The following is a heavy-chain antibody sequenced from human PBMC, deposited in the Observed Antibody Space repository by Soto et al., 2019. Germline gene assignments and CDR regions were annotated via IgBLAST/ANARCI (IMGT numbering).Heavy chain of an antibody. J-gene: IGHJ5*02. CDR1: GFTFSSYD. V-gene: IGHV3-13*01. D-gene: IGHD4-17*01. Sequence: SGGSLRLSCAASGFTFSSYDMHWVRQATGKGLEWVSAIGHAGDTYYSDSVKGRFTISRENAKNSLYLQMNSLRAGDTAVYYCARSNPTGGDNRFDPWGQGTLVTVSS. CDR3: ARSNPTGGDNRFDP. CDR2: IGHAGDT.